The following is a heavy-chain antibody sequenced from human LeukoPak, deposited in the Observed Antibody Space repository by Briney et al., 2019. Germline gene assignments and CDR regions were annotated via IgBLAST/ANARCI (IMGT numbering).Heavy chain of an antibody. CDR1: GFTFPSYA. V-gene: IGHV3-23*01. CDR2: ISGSGDST. J-gene: IGHJ6*02. CDR3: ATGDGSGTNYFYYYGTDV. D-gene: IGHD3-10*01. Sequence: GGSLSLSCAASGFTFPSYAMSWVRQAPGRGLEWVSVISGSGDSTYYADSVKGRFTISRDNSKNTLYVQMSSLRAEDTATYYCATGDGSGTNYFYYYGTDVWGQGTRVTVSS.